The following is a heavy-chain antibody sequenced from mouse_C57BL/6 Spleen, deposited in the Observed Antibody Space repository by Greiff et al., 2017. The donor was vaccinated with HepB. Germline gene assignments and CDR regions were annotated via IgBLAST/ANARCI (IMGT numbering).Heavy chain of an antibody. D-gene: IGHD1-1*01. V-gene: IGHV1-69*01. CDR1: GYTFTSYW. CDR2: IDPSDSYT. CDR3: APYYGSSYGYFDV. J-gene: IGHJ1*03. Sequence: VQLQQPGAELVMPGASVKLSCKASGYTFTSYWMHWVKQRPGQGLEWIGEIDPSDSYTNYNQKFKGKATLTVDTSSSTAYMQLSSLTSEDSAVYYCAPYYGSSYGYFDVWGTGTTVTVSS.